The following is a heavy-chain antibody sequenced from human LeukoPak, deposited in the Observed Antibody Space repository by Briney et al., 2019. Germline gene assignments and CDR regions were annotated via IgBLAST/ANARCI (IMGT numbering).Heavy chain of an antibody. CDR2: IKSKTDGGTT. D-gene: IGHD3-22*01. CDR3: TTDGKRYYDSSGYYSRPEGYFDY. CDR1: GFTFSNAW. J-gene: IGHJ4*02. V-gene: IGHV3-15*01. Sequence: GGSLRLSCAASGFTFSNAWMSWVRQAPGKGLEWVGRIKSKTDGGTTDYAAPVKGRFTISRDDSKNTLYLQMNSLKTEDTAVYYCTTDGKRYYDSSGYYSRPEGYFDYWGQGTLVTVSS.